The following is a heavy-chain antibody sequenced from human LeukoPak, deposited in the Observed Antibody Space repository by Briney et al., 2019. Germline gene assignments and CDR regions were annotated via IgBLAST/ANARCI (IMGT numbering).Heavy chain of an antibody. D-gene: IGHD6-13*01. CDR2: IWYDGSNK. Sequence: GGSLRLSCAASGFTFSSYGMHWVRQAPGKGLEWVAVIWYDGSNKYYADSVKGRFTISRDNSKNTLYLQMNSPRAEDTAVYYCAREEPGIAAAGLDYWGQGTLVTVSS. CDR3: AREEPGIAAAGLDY. CDR1: GFTFSSYG. V-gene: IGHV3-33*01. J-gene: IGHJ4*02.